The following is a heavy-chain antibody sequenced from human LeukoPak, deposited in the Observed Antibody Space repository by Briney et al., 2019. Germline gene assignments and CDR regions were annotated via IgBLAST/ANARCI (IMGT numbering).Heavy chain of an antibody. D-gene: IGHD2/OR15-2a*01. Sequence: PSETLSLTCTVSGGSISSSDSYWGWIRQPPGKGLEWIGSMYYSGNTYYNPSLKSRVTISIDTSKNQFSLKLSSVTAAETAVYYCERDENRRAFDIWGQGTMVTVSS. J-gene: IGHJ3*02. CDR3: ERDENRRAFDI. CDR2: MYYSGNT. CDR1: GGSISSSDSY. V-gene: IGHV4-39*02.